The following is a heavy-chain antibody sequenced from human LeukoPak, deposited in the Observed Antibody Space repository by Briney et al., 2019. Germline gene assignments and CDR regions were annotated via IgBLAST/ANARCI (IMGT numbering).Heavy chain of an antibody. D-gene: IGHD1-14*01. CDR1: GGSIRSYY. Sequence: SETLSLTCTVSGGSIRSYYWSWIRQPPGKGLEWIGYIYYSGSTNYNPSLKSRVTISVDTSKNQFSLKLSSVTAGDTAVYYCASVARRKYFDYWGQGTLVTVPS. CDR3: ASVARRKYFDY. V-gene: IGHV4-59*13. CDR2: IYYSGST. J-gene: IGHJ4*02.